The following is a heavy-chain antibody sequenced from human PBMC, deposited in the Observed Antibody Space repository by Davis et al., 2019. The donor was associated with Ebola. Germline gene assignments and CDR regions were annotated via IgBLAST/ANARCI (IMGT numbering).Heavy chain of an antibody. D-gene: IGHD1-14*01. CDR2: IYYRGST. J-gene: IGHJ5*02. Sequence: SETLSLTCTVSGGSVSNYYWSWIRQPPGKGLEWIGYIYYRGSTNYNPSLKSRVTISVDTSKNQFSLKLSSVTAADTAVYYCARVYTHNWFDPWGQGTLVTVSS. V-gene: IGHV4-59*02. CDR3: ARVYTHNWFDP. CDR1: GGSVSNYY.